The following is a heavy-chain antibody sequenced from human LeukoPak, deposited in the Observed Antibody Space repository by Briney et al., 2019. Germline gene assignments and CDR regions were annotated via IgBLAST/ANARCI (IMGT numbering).Heavy chain of an antibody. CDR3: ARDLVVPAAILFTGYYYYMDV. Sequence: PGGSLRLSCAASGFTFSSYSMNWVRQAPGKGLEWVSSISSSSSYIYYADSVKGRFTISRDNAKNSLYLQMNSLRAADTAVYYCARDLVVPAAILFTGYYYYMDVWGKGTTVTVSS. V-gene: IGHV3-21*01. CDR2: ISSSSSYI. D-gene: IGHD2-2*02. CDR1: GFTFSSYS. J-gene: IGHJ6*03.